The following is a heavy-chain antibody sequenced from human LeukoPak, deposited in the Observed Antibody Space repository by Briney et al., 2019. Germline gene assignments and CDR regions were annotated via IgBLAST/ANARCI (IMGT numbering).Heavy chain of an antibody. CDR2: FYSAGTT. Sequence: HPGGSLRLSCAASGFTVSSNYMSWVRQAPGKGLEWVSVFYSAGTTYYADSVKGRFTISRDNAKNSLYLQMNSLRAEDTAVYYCASREWLLQYDYWGQGTLVTVSS. CDR3: ASREWLLQYDY. CDR1: GFTVSSNY. V-gene: IGHV3-66*01. J-gene: IGHJ4*02. D-gene: IGHD3-3*01.